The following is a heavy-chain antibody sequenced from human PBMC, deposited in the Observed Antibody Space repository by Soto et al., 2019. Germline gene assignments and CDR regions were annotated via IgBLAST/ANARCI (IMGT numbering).Heavy chain of an antibody. CDR1: GFTFSSYG. V-gene: IGHV3-72*01. J-gene: IGHJ5*02. CDR2: TRNQANSYTA. D-gene: IGHD3-22*01. CDR3: ARESDYYDSSGYYYYRWFDH. Sequence: VQLVESGGGVVQPGRSLRLSCAASGFTFSSYGMHWVRQAPGKGLEWVGRTRNQANSYTAEYAAPVKGRFTISRDDSNNSLYLQMNRLKTEDTAVYYCARESDYYDSSGYYYYRWFDHWGQGTLVTVSS.